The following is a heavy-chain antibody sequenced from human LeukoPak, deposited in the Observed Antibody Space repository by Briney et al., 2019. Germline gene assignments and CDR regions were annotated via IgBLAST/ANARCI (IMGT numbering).Heavy chain of an antibody. Sequence: PGGSLRLSCAASGFTFDDYAMHWVRQAPGKGLEWVSGISWNSGSIGYADSVKGRFTISRDNAKNSLYLQMNSLRAEDTALYYCAKDAGDYGGYPIDYWGQGTLVTVSS. J-gene: IGHJ4*02. CDR3: AKDAGDYGGYPIDY. CDR1: GFTFDDYA. V-gene: IGHV3-9*01. D-gene: IGHD4-17*01. CDR2: ISWNSGSI.